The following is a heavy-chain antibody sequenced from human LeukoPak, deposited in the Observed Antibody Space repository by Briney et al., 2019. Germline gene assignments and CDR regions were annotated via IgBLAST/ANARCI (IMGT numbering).Heavy chain of an antibody. D-gene: IGHD1-26*01. CDR1: GFTFSSYE. Sequence: VGSLRLSCAASGFTFSSYEMNWVRQAPGKGLEWVSYMSSSGGTIYYADSVKGRFTISRDNAKNSLYLQMNSLRAEDTAVYYCARDPSGSYPWYYGMDVWGQGTTVTVS. V-gene: IGHV3-48*03. CDR3: ARDPSGSYPWYYGMDV. J-gene: IGHJ6*02. CDR2: MSSSGGTI.